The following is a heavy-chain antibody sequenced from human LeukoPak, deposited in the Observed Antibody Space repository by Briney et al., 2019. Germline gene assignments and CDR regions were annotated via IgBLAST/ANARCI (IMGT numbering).Heavy chain of an antibody. Sequence: SQTLSLTCTVSGGSISGGSYYASWIRQPAGNGLEWIGRIYTSGSTNYNPSLKSRVTISVDTSKNQFSLKLSSVTAVDTAVYYCARDRIAAAHDAFDIWGQGTMVTVST. D-gene: IGHD6-13*01. V-gene: IGHV4-61*02. J-gene: IGHJ3*02. CDR1: GGSISGGSYY. CDR3: ARDRIAAAHDAFDI. CDR2: IYTSGST.